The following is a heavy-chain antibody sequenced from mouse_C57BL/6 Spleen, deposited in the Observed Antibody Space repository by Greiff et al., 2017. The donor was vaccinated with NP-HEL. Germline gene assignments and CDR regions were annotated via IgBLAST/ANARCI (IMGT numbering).Heavy chain of an antibody. CDR2: ISNLAYSI. D-gene: IGHD4-1*01. J-gene: IGHJ4*01. CDR1: GFTFSDYG. CDR3: ARRLTGTGAMDY. Sequence: DVMLVESGGGLVQPGGSLKLSCAASGFTFSDYGMAWVRQAPRKGPEWVAFISNLAYSIYYADTVTGRFTISRENAKNTLYLEMSSLRSEDTAMYYCARRLTGTGAMDYWGQGTSVTVSS. V-gene: IGHV5-15*01.